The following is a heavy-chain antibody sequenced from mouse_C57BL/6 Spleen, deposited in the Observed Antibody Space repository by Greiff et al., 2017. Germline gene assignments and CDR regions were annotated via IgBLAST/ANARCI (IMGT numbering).Heavy chain of an antibody. J-gene: IGHJ1*03. CDR1: GYTFTDYE. D-gene: IGHD2-4*01. V-gene: IGHV1-15*01. Sequence: VQLKESGAELVRPGASVTLSCKASGYTFTDYEMHWVKQTPVHGLEWIGAIDPETGGTAYNQKFKGKAILTADKYTRTAYMELRSLTSEDSAVYYCTGDDYEWYVDVWGTGTTVTVSS. CDR3: TGDDYEWYVDV. CDR2: IDPETGGT.